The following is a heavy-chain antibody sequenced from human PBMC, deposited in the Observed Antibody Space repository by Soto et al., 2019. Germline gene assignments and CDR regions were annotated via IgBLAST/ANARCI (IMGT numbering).Heavy chain of an antibody. D-gene: IGHD3-22*01. V-gene: IGHV3-66*01. J-gene: IGHJ5*02. CDR3: AKNYYDSSGYYSFDP. Sequence: GGSLRLSCAASGFTVSSNYMSWVRQAPGKGLEWVSVIYSGGSTYYADSVKGRFTISRHNSKNTLYLQMNSLRAEDMAVYYCAKNYYDSSGYYSFDPWGQGTLVTVSS. CDR1: GFTVSSNY. CDR2: IYSGGST.